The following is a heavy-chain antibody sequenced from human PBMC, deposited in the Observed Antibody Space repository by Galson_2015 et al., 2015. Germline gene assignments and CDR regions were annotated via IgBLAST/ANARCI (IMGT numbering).Heavy chain of an antibody. Sequence: SLRLSCAASGFTFSDYYMSWIRQAPGKGLEWISYISSSGSTRCYADSVKGRLTISRDNAKNSLYLQMNSLRAEDTAVYYCARAHCTNGVCYFWNAFDIWGQGTMVTVSS. CDR3: ARAHCTNGVCYFWNAFDI. CDR1: GFTFSDYY. J-gene: IGHJ3*02. V-gene: IGHV3-11*01. CDR2: ISSSGSTR. D-gene: IGHD2-8*01.